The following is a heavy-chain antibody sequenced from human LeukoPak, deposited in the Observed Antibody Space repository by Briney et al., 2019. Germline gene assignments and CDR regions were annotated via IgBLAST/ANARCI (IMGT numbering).Heavy chain of an antibody. CDR3: ATLCSGGFCYIDY. V-gene: IGHV1-69*04. Sequence: SVKVSCKASRGTFPNYDISWVRQAPGQGLEWMGRFVPSVDVANYSPKFRGRVTITADKSTTTVFMELSSLRSEDTAVYYCATLCSGGFCYIDYWGQGILVTVSS. J-gene: IGHJ4*02. CDR1: RGTFPNYD. D-gene: IGHD2-15*01. CDR2: FVPSVDVA.